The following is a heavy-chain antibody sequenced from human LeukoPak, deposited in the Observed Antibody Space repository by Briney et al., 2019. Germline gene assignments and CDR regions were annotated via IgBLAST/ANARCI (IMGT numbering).Heavy chain of an antibody. V-gene: IGHV3-23*01. D-gene: IGHD3-22*01. CDR3: AETNGYYSD. J-gene: IGHJ4*02. CDR1: GFTFSSYA. CDR2: ISGSGGST. Sequence: GGSLRLSCAASGFTFSSYAMSWVRQAPGKGLEWVSAISGSGGSTYYADSVKGRFTISRDNSKNSLSLQVSSLRAEDTAVYYCAETNGYYSDWGQGTLVTVSS.